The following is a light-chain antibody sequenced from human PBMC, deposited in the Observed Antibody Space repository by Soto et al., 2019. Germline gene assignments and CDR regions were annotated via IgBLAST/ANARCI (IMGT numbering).Light chain of an antibody. CDR1: QSVSSY. CDR3: QQRSNGPT. Sequence: EIVLTQSPATLSLSPGERATLSCRASQSVSSYLAWYQQQAGQAPRLLIYDATNRATCIPARFSGSGSGTDFTLTISSLDPEDFAGYYCQQRSNGPTFGGGTKVEIK. CDR2: DAT. J-gene: IGKJ4*01. V-gene: IGKV3-11*01.